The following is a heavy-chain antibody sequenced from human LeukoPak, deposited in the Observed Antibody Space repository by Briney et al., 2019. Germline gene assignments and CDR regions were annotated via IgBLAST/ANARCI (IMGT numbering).Heavy chain of an antibody. CDR2: ISYDGNNE. Sequence: SCKASGYTFTGYYMHWVRQAPGKGLEWVAVISYDGNNEYYADSVKGRFTISRDNSKSTLYLQMNSLRAEDTAIYYCAKDRSTGWYAGFDYWGQGTLVTVSS. CDR1: GYTFTGYY. V-gene: IGHV3-30*18. D-gene: IGHD6-19*01. J-gene: IGHJ4*02. CDR3: AKDRSTGWYAGFDY.